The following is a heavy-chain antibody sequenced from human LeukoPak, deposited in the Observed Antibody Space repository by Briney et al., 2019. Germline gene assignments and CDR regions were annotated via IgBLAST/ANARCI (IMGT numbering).Heavy chain of an antibody. CDR1: GGSISSYY. CDR2: IYYSGST. CDR3: ATRSGYSGSYYYLDV. Sequence: PSETLSLTCTVSGGSISSYYWSWIRQPPGKGLEWIGYIYYSGSTNYNPSLKSRVTISVDTSKNQFSLKLRSVTAADTAVYYCATRSGYSGSYYYLDVWGKGTTVTVSS. V-gene: IGHV4-59*01. J-gene: IGHJ6*03. D-gene: IGHD5-12*01.